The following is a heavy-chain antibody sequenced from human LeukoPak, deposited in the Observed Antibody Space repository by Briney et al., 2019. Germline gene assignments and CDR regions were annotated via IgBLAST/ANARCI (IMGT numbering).Heavy chain of an antibody. J-gene: IGHJ6*03. CDR2: IIPIFGTA. D-gene: IGHD3-16*02. Sequence: GASVKVSCKASGGTFSSYAISWVRQAPGQGLEWMGGIIPIFGTANYAQKLQGRVTMTTDTSTSTAYMELRSLRSDDTAVYYCASLSVYYYMDVWGKGTTVTISS. CDR1: GGTFSSYA. CDR3: ASLSVYYYMDV. V-gene: IGHV1-69*05.